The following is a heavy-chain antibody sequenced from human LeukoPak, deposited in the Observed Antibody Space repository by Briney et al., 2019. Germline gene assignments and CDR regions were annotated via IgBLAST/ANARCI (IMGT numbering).Heavy chain of an antibody. CDR1: GFTFSSYN. V-gene: IGHV3-48*02. J-gene: IGHJ4*02. CDR2: SSSSGTI. Sequence: GGSLRLSCAASGFTFSSYNMIWVRQAPGKGLEWVSYSSSSGTIYYADSVKGRFTTSRDNAENSLYLQMNSLRDEDTAVYYCARVFSAMVTCDYWGQGTLVTVSS. CDR3: ARVFSAMVTCDY. D-gene: IGHD5-18*01.